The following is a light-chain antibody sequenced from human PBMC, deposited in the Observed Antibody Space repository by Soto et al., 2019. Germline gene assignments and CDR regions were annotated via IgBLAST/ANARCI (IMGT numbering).Light chain of an antibody. Sequence: EIVLTQSPGTLSLSPGEKATLSCRASQSVSNNYLAWYQQKPGQAPRLLIYGASSRATGIPDRFSGSGSGTDFTLTISRLEPEDFALYYCHQYLTSPTWTFGQGTKVEI. CDR2: GAS. CDR1: QSVSNNY. J-gene: IGKJ1*01. CDR3: HQYLTSPTWT. V-gene: IGKV3-20*01.